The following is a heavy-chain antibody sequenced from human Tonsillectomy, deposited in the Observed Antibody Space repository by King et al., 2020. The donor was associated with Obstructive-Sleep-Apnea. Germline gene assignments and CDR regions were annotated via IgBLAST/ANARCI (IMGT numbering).Heavy chain of an antibody. CDR2: IYHSGST. J-gene: IGHJ4*02. V-gene: IGHV4-4*02. CDR1: GGSISSSNW. Sequence: VQLQESGPGLVKPSGTLSLTCAVSGGSISSSNWWSWVRQPPGKGLEWIGEIYHSGSTNYNPSLKSRVTISVDKSKNQFSLKLSSVTAADTAVYYCARDTTNYCSGGSCYRSFDYWGQGTLVTVSS. CDR3: ARDTTNYCSGGSCYRSFDY. D-gene: IGHD2-15*01.